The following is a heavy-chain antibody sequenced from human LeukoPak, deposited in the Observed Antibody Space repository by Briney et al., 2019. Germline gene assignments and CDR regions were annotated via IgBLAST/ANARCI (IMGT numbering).Heavy chain of an antibody. CDR2: ISSSSSTI. D-gene: IGHD6-13*01. Sequence: GGSPRLSCAASGFTFSSYSMNWVRQAPGKGLEWVSYISSSSSTIYYADSVKGRFTISRDNAKNSLYLQMNSLRAEDTAVYYCARDYSSSWYYYYYMDVWGKGTTVTVSS. CDR3: ARDYSSSWYYYYYMDV. J-gene: IGHJ6*03. V-gene: IGHV3-48*04. CDR1: GFTFSSYS.